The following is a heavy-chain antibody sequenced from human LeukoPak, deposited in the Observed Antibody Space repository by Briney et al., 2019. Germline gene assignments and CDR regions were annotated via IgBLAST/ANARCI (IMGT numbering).Heavy chain of an antibody. V-gene: IGHV1-24*01. J-gene: IGHJ6*03. Sequence: ASVTVSFKVSGYTLTELSMHWVRQAPGKGGEGMGGFDPEDGETIYAQKFQGRVTITEDTSTDTAYMELSSLRSEDTAVYYCATGSIPMVHLHYYYYYMDVWGKGTTVTISS. CDR3: ATGSIPMVHLHYYYYYMDV. CDR2: FDPEDGET. D-gene: IGHD3-10*01. CDR1: GYTLTELS.